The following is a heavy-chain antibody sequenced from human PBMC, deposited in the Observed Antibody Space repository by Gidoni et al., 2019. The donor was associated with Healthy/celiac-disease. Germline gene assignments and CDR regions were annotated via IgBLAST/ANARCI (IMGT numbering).Heavy chain of an antibody. V-gene: IGHV6-1*01. CDR2: TYYRYKWYN. Sequence: QVQLQQSGPGLVKPSQTLSLTCAISGDSVSSNSAAWNWIRQSPSRGREWLGRTYYRYKWYNDYAVSVKSRITINPDTSKNQFSLKLNSVTPEDTAVYYCARETLDNVDSSGYYFNWFDPWGQGTLVTVSS. J-gene: IGHJ5*02. D-gene: IGHD3-22*01. CDR1: GDSVSSNSAA. CDR3: ARETLDNVDSSGYYFNWFDP.